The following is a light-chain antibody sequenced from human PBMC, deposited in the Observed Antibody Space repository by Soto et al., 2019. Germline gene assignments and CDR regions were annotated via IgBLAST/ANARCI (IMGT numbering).Light chain of an antibody. CDR1: SSDVGGYNY. J-gene: IGLJ1*01. Sequence: QSALTQPRSVSGSPGQSVTISCTGTSSDVGGYNYVSWYQQHPGKAPKLMIYDVSKRPSGVPDRFSGSKSGNTASLTISGLQAEDEADYYCCSDAGSYRVFGTGTKLTVL. V-gene: IGLV2-11*01. CDR3: CSDAGSYRV. CDR2: DVS.